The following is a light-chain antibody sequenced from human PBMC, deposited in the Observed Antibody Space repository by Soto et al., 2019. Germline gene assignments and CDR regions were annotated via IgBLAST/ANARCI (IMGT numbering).Light chain of an antibody. Sequence: QSALTQPASVSGSPGQSITISCTGTSGVVGAYNYVSWYQQHPAKVPKLMIYDVSNRPSGVSDRFSGSKSGNTASLTISGLPAEDQAVYYCYSYTSSSTYVFGTWTKVTVL. J-gene: IGLJ1*01. CDR1: SGVVGAYNY. CDR3: YSYTSSSTYV. CDR2: DVS. V-gene: IGLV2-14*01.